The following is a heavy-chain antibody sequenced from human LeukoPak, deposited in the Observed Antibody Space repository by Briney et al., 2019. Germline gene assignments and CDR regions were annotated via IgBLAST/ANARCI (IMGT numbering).Heavy chain of an antibody. CDR1: GFTFSSYS. Sequence: GGSLRLSRAASGFTFSSYSMNWVRQAPGKGLEWVSYISSSTTTTIYYADSVKGRFTISRDNAKNSLYLQINSLRAEDTAVFYCARSRSGSYFDYWGQGTLVTVSS. V-gene: IGHV3-48*01. J-gene: IGHJ4*02. D-gene: IGHD1-26*01. CDR2: ISSSTTTTI. CDR3: ARSRSGSYFDY.